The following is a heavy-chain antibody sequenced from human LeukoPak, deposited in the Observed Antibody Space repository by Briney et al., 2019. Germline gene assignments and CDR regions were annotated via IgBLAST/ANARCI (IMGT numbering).Heavy chain of an antibody. V-gene: IGHV1-18*04. Sequence: GASVKVSCKASGYTFTSYYMHWVRQAPGQGLEWMGWISAYNGNTNYAQKLQGRVTMTTDTSTSTAYMELRSLRSDDTAVYYCARVDSYTDYYMDVWGKGTTVTISS. CDR2: ISAYNGNT. CDR1: GYTFTSYY. D-gene: IGHD2-2*03. CDR3: ARVDSYTDYYMDV. J-gene: IGHJ6*03.